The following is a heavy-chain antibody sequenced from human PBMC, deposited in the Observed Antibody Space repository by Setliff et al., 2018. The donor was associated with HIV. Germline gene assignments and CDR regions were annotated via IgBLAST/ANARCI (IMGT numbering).Heavy chain of an antibody. Sequence: SVKVSCKASGGTFSSYVISRVRQAPGQGPEWMGGIIPMYGVTNYAQKFQGRVTITTDESMSTAYMELSSLRSEDTAVYYCALPYCSGGNCWSSASLPPAGWFDPWGQGTLVTVSS. D-gene: IGHD2-15*01. CDR1: GGTFSSYV. CDR2: IIPMYGVT. V-gene: IGHV1-69*05. J-gene: IGHJ5*02. CDR3: ALPYCSGGNCWSSASLPPAGWFDP.